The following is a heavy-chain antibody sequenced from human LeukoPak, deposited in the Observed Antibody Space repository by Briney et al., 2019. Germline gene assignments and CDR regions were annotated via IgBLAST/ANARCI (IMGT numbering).Heavy chain of an antibody. J-gene: IGHJ4*02. V-gene: IGHV4-34*12. CDR2: MIHSGIT. D-gene: IGHD2-8*01. CDR3: ARVSGLNNFDS. CDR1: GGSFSDYF. Sequence: SETLSLTCAVYGGSFSDYFWGWIRQPPGKGLEWIGEMIHSGITNYNPSLKGRVTISLYTSKNQFSLRLTSVTAADTAVYYCARVSGLNNFDSWGQGTLVTVSS.